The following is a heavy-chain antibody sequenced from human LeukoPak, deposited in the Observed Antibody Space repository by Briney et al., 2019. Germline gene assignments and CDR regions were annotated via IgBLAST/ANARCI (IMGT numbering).Heavy chain of an antibody. J-gene: IGHJ5*02. Sequence: GRSLRLSCAASGFTFSSYGMHWVRQAPGKGLEWVAVIFNDGSQEKYADSVKGRFTISRDNSKNTLFLQMNSLRAEDTAVYYCARVPTMVRGVINWFDPWGQGTLVTVSS. D-gene: IGHD3-10*01. CDR2: IFNDGSQE. CDR3: ARVPTMVRGVINWFDP. V-gene: IGHV3-33*01. CDR1: GFTFSSYG.